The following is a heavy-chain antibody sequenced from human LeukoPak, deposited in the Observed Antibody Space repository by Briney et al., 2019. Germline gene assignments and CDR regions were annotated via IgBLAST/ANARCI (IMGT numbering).Heavy chain of an antibody. CDR1: GYSISSGYY. CDR3: ARDDLVVPAANPDDY. V-gene: IGHV4-38-2*02. J-gene: IGHJ4*02. D-gene: IGHD2-2*01. CDR2: IYRSGST. Sequence: KPSETLSLTCTVSGYSISSGYYWGWIRQPPGKGLEWIGSIYRSGSTHYNPSLKSRVTISVDTSKNQFSLKLSSVTAADTAVYYCARDDLVVPAANPDDYWGQGTLVTVSS.